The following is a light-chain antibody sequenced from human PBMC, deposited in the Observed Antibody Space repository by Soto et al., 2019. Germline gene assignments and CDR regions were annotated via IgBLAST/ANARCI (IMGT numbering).Light chain of an antibody. CDR1: QDVSNW. CDR3: QQANSFPYT. V-gene: IGKV1-12*02. J-gene: IGKJ2*01. Sequence: DIQMTQSPSSVSASVGDRVTITCRASQDVSNWLAWYQQKPGKAPNLLIYATSTLQSGVPSRFSGSGSGTDFSLPISSLQPEDFATYYCQQANSFPYTFGQGTKVEIK. CDR2: ATS.